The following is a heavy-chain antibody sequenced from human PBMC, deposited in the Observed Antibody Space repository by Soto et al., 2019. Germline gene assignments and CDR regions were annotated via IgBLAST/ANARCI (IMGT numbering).Heavy chain of an antibody. CDR3: ARTKCSGGSCYSWSLDY. J-gene: IGHJ4*02. D-gene: IGHD2-15*01. Sequence: PSETLSLTCPVSSASSTTGGYYWSWILQLPGNGLEWIGHRYYSESTYYNTYLKSRVSISLDTSKNQFALKLSFVTAADTAMYYCARTKCSGGSCYSWSLDYWGQGTLVTVSS. CDR2: RYYSEST. CDR1: SASSTTGGYY. V-gene: IGHV4-31*03.